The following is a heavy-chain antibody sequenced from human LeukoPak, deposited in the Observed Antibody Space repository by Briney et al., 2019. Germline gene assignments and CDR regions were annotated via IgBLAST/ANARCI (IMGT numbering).Heavy chain of an antibody. D-gene: IGHD6-13*01. V-gene: IGHV3-23*01. CDR2: ISGSGGST. J-gene: IGHJ4*02. CDR1: GFTFSSYA. Sequence: GGSLRLSCAASGFTFSSYAMSWVRQAPGKGLEWVSAISGSGGSTYYADSVKGRFTISRDNAKNSLYLQMNSMRAEDTAVYYCARTMSYSSSWDFDYWGQGTLVTVSS. CDR3: ARTMSYSSSWDFDY.